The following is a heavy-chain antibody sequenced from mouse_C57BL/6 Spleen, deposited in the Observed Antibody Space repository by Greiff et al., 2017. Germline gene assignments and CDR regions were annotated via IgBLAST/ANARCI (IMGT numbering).Heavy chain of an antibody. J-gene: IGHJ2*01. D-gene: IGHD3-3*01. CDR1: GYTFTDYN. Sequence: EVQLQQSGPELVKPGASVKIPCTASGYTFTDYNMDWVKQSHGKSLEWIGDINPNNGGTNYNQKFKGKATLTVDKSSSTAYMELRSLTSEDTAVYYCARLGQNYCDDWGQGTTLTVSS. CDR3: ARLGQNYCDD. V-gene: IGHV1-18*01. CDR2: INPNNGGT.